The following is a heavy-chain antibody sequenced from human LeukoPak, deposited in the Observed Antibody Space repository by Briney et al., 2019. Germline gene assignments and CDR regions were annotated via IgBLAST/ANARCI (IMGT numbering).Heavy chain of an antibody. CDR1: GFTFDDYA. CDR2: ISWNSGSI. D-gene: IGHD3-22*01. J-gene: IGHJ4*02. CDR3: AKDSSGYYEHFDY. Sequence: GRSLRLSCAASGFTFDDYAMHWVRQAPGKGLEWVSGISWNSGSIGYADSVKGRFTISRDNAKNSLYLQMSSLRAEDTALYYCAKDSSGYYEHFDYWGQGTLVTVSS. V-gene: IGHV3-9*01.